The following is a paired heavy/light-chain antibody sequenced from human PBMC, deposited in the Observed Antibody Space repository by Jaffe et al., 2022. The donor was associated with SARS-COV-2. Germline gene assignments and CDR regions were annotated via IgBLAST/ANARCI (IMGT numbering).Heavy chain of an antibody. CDR2: IKQDGSEK. CDR1: GFTFTNYL. CDR3: ARGYSYMDV. Sequence: EVHLVESGGGLVQPGGSLRLSCSASGFTFTNYLIAWVRQAPGKGLEWVANIKQDGSEKYYVDSVKGRFTISRDNAKISLFLQMNSLRVEDTAVYYCARGYSYMDVWGKGTTVTVSS. J-gene: IGHJ6*03. V-gene: IGHV3-7*01.
Light chain of an antibody. CDR3: QQANTFPYT. J-gene: IGKJ2*01. V-gene: IGKV1-12*01. CDR1: QGISNW. CDR2: AAS. Sequence: DIQLTQSPSSVSASVGDRVTITCRASQGISNWLAWYQQKPGNAPKLLIYAASSLHPGVPSRFSGSGSGTDFTLTISSLQPEDFATYYCQQANTFPYTFGQGTKLEIK.